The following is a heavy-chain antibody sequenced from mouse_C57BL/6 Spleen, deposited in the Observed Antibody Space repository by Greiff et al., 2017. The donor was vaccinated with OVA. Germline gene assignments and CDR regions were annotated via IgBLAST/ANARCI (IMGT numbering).Heavy chain of an antibody. V-gene: IGHV1-82*01. CDR3: AREGWDAMDY. D-gene: IGHD2-3*01. CDR1: GYAFSSSW. J-gene: IGHJ4*01. CDR2: IYPGDGDT. Sequence: VKVVESGPELVKPGASVKISCKASGYAFSSSWMNWVKQRPGKGLEWIGRIYPGDGDTNYNGKFKGKATLTADKSSSTAYMQLSSLTSEDSAVYFCAREGWDAMDYWGQGTSVTVSS.